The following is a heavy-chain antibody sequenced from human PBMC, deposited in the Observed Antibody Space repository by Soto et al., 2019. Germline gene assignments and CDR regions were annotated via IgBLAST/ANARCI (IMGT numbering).Heavy chain of an antibody. V-gene: IGHV4-61*01. CDR1: GVSVSSGSYY. Sequence: ETLSLTCTVTGVSVSSGSYYWSWIRQPPGKGLEWIGYIDYSGHTNYNPSLKSRVTISVDTSKNQFSLKLRSMTAADTAVYYCSRDAVVIRGVLAEIDYWGQGALVTVYS. D-gene: IGHD3-10*01. CDR2: IDYSGHT. J-gene: IGHJ4*02. CDR3: SRDAVVIRGVLAEIDY.